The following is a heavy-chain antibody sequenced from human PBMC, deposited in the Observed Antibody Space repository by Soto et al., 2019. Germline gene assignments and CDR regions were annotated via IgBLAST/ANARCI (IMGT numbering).Heavy chain of an antibody. Sequence: VESVNISCKTSGNSFIRYWIVWVLQMPGKGLESMGIIFPHDSDTRYSPSFQGQVTISADKSVSTAYLQWSSLKASDTAMYYCATLSLGEQPFDYWGQGTLVTGSS. CDR2: IFPHDSDT. J-gene: IGHJ4*02. CDR1: GNSFIRYW. CDR3: ATLSLGEQPFDY. D-gene: IGHD1-1*01. V-gene: IGHV5-51*01.